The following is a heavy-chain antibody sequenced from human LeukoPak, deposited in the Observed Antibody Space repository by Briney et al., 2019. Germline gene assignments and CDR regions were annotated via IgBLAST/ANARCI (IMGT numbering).Heavy chain of an antibody. D-gene: IGHD3-22*01. Sequence: SETLSLTCTVSGGSISSYYWSWIRQSPGRGLEWLGYIYYSGSTNYNPSLMGRVTISVDTSKNQFSLKLNSVTAADTAVYYCARVVGHDSSGYYAGDFDYWGQGTLVTVSS. V-gene: IGHV4-59*01. CDR2: IYYSGST. CDR1: GGSISSYY. CDR3: ARVVGHDSSGYYAGDFDY. J-gene: IGHJ4*02.